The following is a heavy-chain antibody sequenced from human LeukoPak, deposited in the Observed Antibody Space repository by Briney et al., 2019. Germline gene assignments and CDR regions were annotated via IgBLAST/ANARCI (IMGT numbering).Heavy chain of an antibody. CDR2: IFYSGST. J-gene: IGHJ4*02. CDR3: ARERREQLLPPYTRSVTYFDY. CDR1: SGSISTSNYY. D-gene: IGHD2-2*01. V-gene: IGHV4-39*07. Sequence: SETLSLTCIVSSGSISTSNYYWGWVRQPPGKALEWIGNIFYSGSTYYSPSLKSRVTISLDTSKNQFSLKLSSVTAADTAVYYCARERREQLLPPYTRSVTYFDYWGQGTLVTVSS.